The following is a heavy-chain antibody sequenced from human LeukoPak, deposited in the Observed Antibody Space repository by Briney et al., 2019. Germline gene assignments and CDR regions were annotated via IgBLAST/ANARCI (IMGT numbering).Heavy chain of an antibody. CDR2: IDPNSGGT. V-gene: IGHV1-2*03. D-gene: IGHD6-13*01. J-gene: IGHJ6*04. CDR3: AASWGGIEDV. CDR1: GGTFSSYA. Sequence: LAASVKVSCKASGGTFSSYAISWVRQAPGQGLEWMGGIDPNSGGTNYAQKFQGRVTMTRDTSISTAYMELSRLRSDDTAVYYCAASWGGIEDVWGKGTTVTVSS.